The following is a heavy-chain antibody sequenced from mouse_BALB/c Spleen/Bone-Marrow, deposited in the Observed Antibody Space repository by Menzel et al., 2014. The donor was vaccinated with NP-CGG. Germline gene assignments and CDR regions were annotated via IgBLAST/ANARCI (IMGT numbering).Heavy chain of an antibody. V-gene: IGHV7-3*02. CDR3: ARDRNYDIHWYSDV. CDR2: IRNKANGYTT. CDR1: GFTFTDYY. D-gene: IGHD1-1*01. J-gene: IGHJ1*01. Sequence: EVQLQQSGGGLVQPGGSLRLSCATSGFTFTDYYMSWVRQPPGKALEWLGFIRNKANGYTTEYSASVKGRFTISRDNSQSILYLQMNILRTEDSATYYCARDRNYDIHWYSDVWGAGTTVTVSS.